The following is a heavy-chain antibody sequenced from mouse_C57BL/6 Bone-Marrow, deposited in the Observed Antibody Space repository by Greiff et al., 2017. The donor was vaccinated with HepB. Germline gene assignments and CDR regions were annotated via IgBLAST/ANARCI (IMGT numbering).Heavy chain of an antibody. CDR3: ANFYYDYDGWFAY. CDR2: IYPGSGST. J-gene: IGHJ3*01. D-gene: IGHD2-4*01. CDR1: GYTFTSYW. V-gene: IGHV1-55*01. Sequence: QVQLQQSGAELVKPGASVKMSCKASGYTFTSYWITWVKQRPGQGLEWIGDIYPGSGSTNDNEKFKSKATLTVDTSSSTAYMQLSSLTSEDSAVYYCANFYYDYDGWFAYWGQGTLVTVSA.